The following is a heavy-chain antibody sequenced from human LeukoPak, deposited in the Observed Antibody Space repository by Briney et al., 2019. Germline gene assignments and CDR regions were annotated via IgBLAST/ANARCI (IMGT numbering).Heavy chain of an antibody. Sequence: SGPTLVIPTQTLTLTCTSSGFSLYSSGVGVGWIRQPPGRALEWLAVIYWGDDKRYNPSLRSRLTMSKDASRNQVFLVVANMDPVDTATYYCAHRRPGHLTGWDNSYFDNWGPGTLVTVSS. J-gene: IGHJ4*02. CDR2: IYWGDDK. D-gene: IGHD1/OR15-1a*01. V-gene: IGHV2-5*02. CDR3: AHRRPGHLTGWDNSYFDN. CDR1: GFSLYSSGVG.